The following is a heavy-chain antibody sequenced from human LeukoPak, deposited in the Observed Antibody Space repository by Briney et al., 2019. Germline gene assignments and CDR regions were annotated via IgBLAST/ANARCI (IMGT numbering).Heavy chain of an antibody. CDR3: AREGPDGSGSYYR. CDR2: INAGNCNT. Sequence: ASVKVSCKASGYTFTSYAMHWVRQAPGQRLEWMGWINAGNCNTKYSQKFQGRFTITRDTSASTAYMELSSLRSADTAVYYCAREGPDGSGSYYRWGQGTLVTVSS. D-gene: IGHD3-10*01. CDR1: GYTFTSYA. V-gene: IGHV1-3*01. J-gene: IGHJ4*02.